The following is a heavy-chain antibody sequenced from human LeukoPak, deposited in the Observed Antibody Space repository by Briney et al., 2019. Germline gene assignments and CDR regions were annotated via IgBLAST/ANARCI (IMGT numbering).Heavy chain of an antibody. CDR2: INPNTGDT. D-gene: IGHD2-21*02. CDR3: AREEYGDFSYYYYYYMDV. Sequence: ASVKVSCKASGYTFTSYAMNWVRQAPGQGLDWMGGINPNTGDTNYAQKFQGRVTMTRDTSVNTAYMELSRLQSDDTAVYYCAREEYGDFSYYYYYYMDVWGKGTPVTVSS. J-gene: IGHJ6*03. V-gene: IGHV1-2*02. CDR1: GYTFTSYA.